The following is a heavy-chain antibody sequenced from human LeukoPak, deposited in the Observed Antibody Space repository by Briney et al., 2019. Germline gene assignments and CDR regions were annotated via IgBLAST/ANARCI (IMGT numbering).Heavy chain of an antibody. V-gene: IGHV3-23*01. CDR1: GFTFSSYA. CDR2: ISGSGGST. Sequence: GGSLRLSCAASGFTFSSYAMSWVRQAPGKGLEWVSAISGSGGSTYYADSVKGRFTISRDNSKNTLYLQMNSLRAEDTAVYYCARAPYYYDSSGYQSIDYWGQGTLVTVSS. CDR3: ARAPYYYDSSGYQSIDY. D-gene: IGHD3-22*01. J-gene: IGHJ4*02.